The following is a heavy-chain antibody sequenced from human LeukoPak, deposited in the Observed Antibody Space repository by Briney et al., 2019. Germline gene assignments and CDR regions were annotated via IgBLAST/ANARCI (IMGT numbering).Heavy chain of an antibody. V-gene: IGHV3-64D*06. CDR2: ITSNGGST. J-gene: IGHJ6*02. CDR1: GFTFSSFA. CDR3: VREKHN. Sequence: GGSLRLSCSASGFTFSSFAMNWVRQAQGKGLEYVSGITSNGGSTYYADSVKGRFTISRDNSKNTLYLQMSSLRPEDTAVYYCVREKHNWGQGTTVTVSS.